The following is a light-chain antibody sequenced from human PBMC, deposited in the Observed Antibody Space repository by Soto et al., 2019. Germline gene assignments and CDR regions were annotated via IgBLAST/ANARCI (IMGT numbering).Light chain of an antibody. CDR1: QPLDNNY. Sequence: ENVLTQSPGTLPLSPGDRATLSCRASQPLDNNYLAWYQQKVGQPPRLLIAGTYGRAAGVPDRFSGSGSGTDFTLTSTRLEPEDFALYYCQDYSRAPTFGPGPKV. CDR3: QDYSRAPT. J-gene: IGKJ3*01. CDR2: GTY. V-gene: IGKV3-20*01.